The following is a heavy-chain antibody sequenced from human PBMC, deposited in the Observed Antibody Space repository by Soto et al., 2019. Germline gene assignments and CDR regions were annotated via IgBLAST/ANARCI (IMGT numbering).Heavy chain of an antibody. V-gene: IGHV4-31*03. CDR3: ARFPVAGTSGPPVY. CDR1: GGSISSGGYY. D-gene: IGHD6-19*01. Sequence: SETLSLTCTVSGGSISSGGYYWSWIRQHPGKGLEWIGYIYCSGSTYYNPSLKSRVTISVDTSKNQFSLKLSSVTAADTAVYYCARFPVAGTSGPPVYWGQGTLVTVSS. CDR2: IYCSGST. J-gene: IGHJ4*02.